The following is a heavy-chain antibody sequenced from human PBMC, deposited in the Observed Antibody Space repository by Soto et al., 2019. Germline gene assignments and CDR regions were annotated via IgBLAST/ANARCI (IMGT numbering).Heavy chain of an antibody. CDR2: ISYDGSNK. CDR1: GFTFSSYG. CDR3: ARGISHAFDI. D-gene: IGHD6-13*01. V-gene: IGHV3-30*03. J-gene: IGHJ3*02. Sequence: QVQLVESGGGVVQPGRSLRLSCAASGFTFSSYGMHWVRQAPGKGLEWVAVISYDGSNKYYADSVKGRFTISRDNYKNTLYLQMNGLRAEDTAGYYCARGISHAFDIWGQGTMVTVSS.